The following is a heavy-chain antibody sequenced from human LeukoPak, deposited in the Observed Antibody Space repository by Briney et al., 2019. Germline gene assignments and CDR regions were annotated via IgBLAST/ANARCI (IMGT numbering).Heavy chain of an antibody. CDR2: ISSTDSGT. D-gene: IGHD2-21*01. CDR1: GFILSIYA. V-gene: IGHV3-23*01. Sequence: GGSLRLSCAASGFILSIYAMIWVRQAPGKGLEWVSAISSTDSGTYHADSVRGRFTISRDSSKNTLYLQMNSLRAEDAAVYYCAKAPVTSCRGAYCYPFDYWGQGTLVTVSS. CDR3: AKAPVTSCRGAYCYPFDY. J-gene: IGHJ4*02.